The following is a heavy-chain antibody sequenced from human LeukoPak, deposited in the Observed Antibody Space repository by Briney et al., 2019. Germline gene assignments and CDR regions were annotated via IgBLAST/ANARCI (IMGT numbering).Heavy chain of an antibody. CDR1: GFTFSSYT. D-gene: IGHD6-13*01. J-gene: IGHJ4*02. CDR2: ISSSSGYI. V-gene: IGHV3-21*01. Sequence: GESLRLSCAASGFTFSSYTMSWVRQAPGKGLEWVSFISSSSGYINYADSVKGRITISRDNARNSLYLQMNSLRAEDTAVYYCTRAKGAAATNDYFDYWGQGTLVTVSS. CDR3: TRAKGAAATNDYFDY.